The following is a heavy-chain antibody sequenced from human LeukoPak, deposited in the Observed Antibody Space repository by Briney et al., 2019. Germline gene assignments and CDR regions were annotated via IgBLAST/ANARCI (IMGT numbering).Heavy chain of an antibody. CDR3: AREVSSGWSDAFDI. Sequence: GGSLRLSCAASGFTFSNYSMNWVRQAPGKGLEWVSSISSSSSYIYYADSVKGRFTISRDNAKNSLYLQMNSLRAEDTAVYYCAREVSSGWSDAFDIWGQGTMVTVSS. CDR2: ISSSSSYI. V-gene: IGHV3-21*01. CDR1: GFTFSNYS. D-gene: IGHD6-19*01. J-gene: IGHJ3*02.